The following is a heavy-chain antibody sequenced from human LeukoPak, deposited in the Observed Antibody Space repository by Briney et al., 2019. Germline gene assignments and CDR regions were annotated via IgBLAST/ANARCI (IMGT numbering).Heavy chain of an antibody. CDR1: GFTSSNYA. CDR2: ISRSSSYI. D-gene: IGHD2-21*02. Sequence: PGGSLRLSCAASGFTSSNYAMNWVRQAPGKGLEWVSSISRSSSYIYYADSLKGRFTISRDDAKNSVYLQMNSLRAEDTAVYYCARGPMNLADCGGDCYSLYDPWGQGTLVTVSS. J-gene: IGHJ5*02. CDR3: ARGPMNLADCGGDCYSLYDP. V-gene: IGHV3-21*01.